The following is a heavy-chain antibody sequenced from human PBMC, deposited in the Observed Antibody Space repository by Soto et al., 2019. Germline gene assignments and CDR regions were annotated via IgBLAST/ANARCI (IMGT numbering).Heavy chain of an antibody. CDR3: AREYYYGSGSYYFTPNWFDP. V-gene: IGHV1-69*04. CDR2: IIPILGIA. Sequence: GASVKVSCKASGGTFSSYTISWVRQAPGQGLEWMGRIIPILGIANYAQKFQGRVTITADKSTSTANMELSSLRSEDTAVYYCAREYYYGSGSYYFTPNWFDPWGQGTLVTVSS. D-gene: IGHD3-10*01. J-gene: IGHJ5*02. CDR1: GGTFSSYT.